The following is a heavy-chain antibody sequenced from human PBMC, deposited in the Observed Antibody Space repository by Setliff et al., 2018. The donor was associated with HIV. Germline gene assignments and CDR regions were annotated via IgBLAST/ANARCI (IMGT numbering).Heavy chain of an antibody. Sequence: SETLSLTCNVSGGSISSHYWSWIRQPPGKGLEWIGYIYYSGSTDYNPSLMSRVTISLDTPKNQFSLKLNPVIAADTAVYYCARNRVPSSLWGQGTLVTVSS. D-gene: IGHD3-10*01. J-gene: IGHJ4*02. CDR1: GGSISSHY. CDR3: ARNRVPSSL. V-gene: IGHV4-59*11. CDR2: IYYSGST.